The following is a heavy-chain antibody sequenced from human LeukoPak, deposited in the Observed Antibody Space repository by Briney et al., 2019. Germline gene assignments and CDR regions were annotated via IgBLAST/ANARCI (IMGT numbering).Heavy chain of an antibody. CDR2: ISSSSSYI. Sequence: GGSLRLSCAASGFTFSSYSMNWVRQAPGKGLEWVSSISSSSSYIYYADSVKGRFTLSRDNAKNSLYLQMNSLRAEDTAVYYCAKPISGSSGWDAFDIWGQGTMVTVSS. D-gene: IGHD6-19*01. CDR3: AKPISGSSGWDAFDI. CDR1: GFTFSSYS. J-gene: IGHJ3*02. V-gene: IGHV3-21*01.